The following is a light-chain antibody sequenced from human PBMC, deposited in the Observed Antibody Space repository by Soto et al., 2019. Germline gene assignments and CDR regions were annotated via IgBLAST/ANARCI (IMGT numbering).Light chain of an antibody. Sequence: EIVMTQSPATLSMSPGERATLSCRASQSISTKVAWYQQKPGQAPRLLIYGASTRATGVPARFSGSGSGTEFTLSISSLQSEHFAVYYCQQYNSWPITFGGGTKVDIK. CDR1: QSISTK. J-gene: IGKJ4*01. CDR3: QQYNSWPIT. CDR2: GAS. V-gene: IGKV3-15*01.